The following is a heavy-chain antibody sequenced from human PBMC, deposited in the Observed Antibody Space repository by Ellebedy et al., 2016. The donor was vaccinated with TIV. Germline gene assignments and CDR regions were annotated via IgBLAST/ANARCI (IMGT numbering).Heavy chain of an antibody. CDR3: ARVASSGWKGKWFDP. V-gene: IGHV3-48*03. Sequence: GGSLRLSCAASGFIITSYEMNWVRQAPGKGLEWVAYIDSSGSAIHYAYSVKGRLTISRDNARHLVYLHMTSLRAEDTALYYCARVASSGWKGKWFDPWGQGTLVTVSS. J-gene: IGHJ5*02. CDR2: IDSSGSAI. CDR1: GFIITSYE. D-gene: IGHD6-19*01.